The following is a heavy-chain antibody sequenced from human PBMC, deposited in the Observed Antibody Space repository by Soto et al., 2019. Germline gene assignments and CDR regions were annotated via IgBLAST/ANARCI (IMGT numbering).Heavy chain of an antibody. V-gene: IGHV1-3*01. CDR2: INAGNGNT. J-gene: IGHJ4*02. D-gene: IGHD4-17*01. CDR3: ARLYTVTNYYFDY. Sequence: GASVKVSCTASGYTFTSYAMHWVRQAPGQRLEWMGWINAGNGNTKYSQKFQGRVTITRDTSASTAYMELSSLRSEDTAVYYCARLYTVTNYYFDYWGQGTLVTVSS. CDR1: GYTFTSYA.